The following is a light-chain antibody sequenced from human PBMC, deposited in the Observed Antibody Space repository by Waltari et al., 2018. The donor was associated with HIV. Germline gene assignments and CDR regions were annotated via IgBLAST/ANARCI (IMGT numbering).Light chain of an antibody. CDR2: GAS. CDR3: QQSDSFPYT. J-gene: IGKJ2*01. CDR1: QSITYF. V-gene: IGKV1-39*01. Sequence: DIQMTQSPSPLSASEGDTVVISCRASQSITYFLNWYQLKPGKAPALLISGASSLQSGVPSRFVGSGSGTDFTLTIKNLQPGDFATYFCQQSDSFPYTFGPGTKLDI.